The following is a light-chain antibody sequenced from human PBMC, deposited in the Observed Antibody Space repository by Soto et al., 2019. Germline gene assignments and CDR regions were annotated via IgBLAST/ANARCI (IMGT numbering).Light chain of an antibody. J-gene: IGKJ1*01. CDR2: AAS. Sequence: DIQMTQSPSSLSASLGDRVTITCRASQGIGNYLAWYQLQPGKVPKLLIYAASTLQSGVPSRFSGSGSGTDFTLTISSLQPEDVATSFCQNDNSAPRTFGQGTKVEI. V-gene: IGKV1-27*01. CDR1: QGIGNY. CDR3: QNDNSAPRT.